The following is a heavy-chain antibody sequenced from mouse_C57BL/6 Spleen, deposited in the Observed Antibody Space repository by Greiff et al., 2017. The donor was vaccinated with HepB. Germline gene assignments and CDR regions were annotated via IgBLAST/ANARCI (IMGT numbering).Heavy chain of an antibody. V-gene: IGHV14-3*01. Sequence: EVQLVESVAELVRPGASVKLSCTASGFNIKNAYMHWVKQRPEQGLEWIGRIDPANGNTKYAPKFQGKATITADTSSNTAYLQLSSLTSEDTAIYYCARGYDGTPYAMDYWGQGTSVTVSS. CDR1: GFNIKNAY. D-gene: IGHD2-14*01. CDR3: ARGYDGTPYAMDY. CDR2: IDPANGNT. J-gene: IGHJ4*01.